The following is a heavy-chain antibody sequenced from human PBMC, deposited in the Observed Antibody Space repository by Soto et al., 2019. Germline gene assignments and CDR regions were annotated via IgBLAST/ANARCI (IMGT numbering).Heavy chain of an antibody. CDR2: IYYSGST. J-gene: IGHJ4*02. V-gene: IGHV4-59*01. D-gene: IGHD3-10*01. CDR1: GGSISSYY. Sequence: SETLSLTCTVSGGSISSYYWSWIRQPPGKGLEWIGYIYYSGSTNYNPSLKSRVTISVDTSKNQFSLKLSSVTAADTAVYYCARGLGICFGEKPPWYFDYWGQGTLVTVSS. CDR3: ARGLGICFGEKPPWYFDY.